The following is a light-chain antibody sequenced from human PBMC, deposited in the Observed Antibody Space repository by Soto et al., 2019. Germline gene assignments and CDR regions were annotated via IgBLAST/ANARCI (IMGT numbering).Light chain of an antibody. CDR3: SSYTSGTSCV. J-gene: IGLJ1*01. CDR1: SSYVDGYNY. CDR2: EVS. Sequence: SVLTQPASVSGPPGKSITISGMGISSYVDGYNYVCWYQQHPGKAPNLIIFEVSNRPSGVSNRFPGSKSGNTASLTISGLQAEYEADYYCSSYTSGTSCVFATVTKV. V-gene: IGLV2-14*01.